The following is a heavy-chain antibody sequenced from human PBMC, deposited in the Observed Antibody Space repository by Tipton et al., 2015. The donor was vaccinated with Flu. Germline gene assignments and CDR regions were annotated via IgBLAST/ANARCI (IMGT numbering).Heavy chain of an antibody. D-gene: IGHD3-3*02. CDR2: TSAYNENT. V-gene: IGHV1-18*01. CDR1: GYTFTNYG. Sequence: QLVQSGAEVKKPGASVKVSCKASGYTFTNYGMTWVRQAPGQGLEWMGWTSAYNENTVYAQNFQGRVTMTTDTSTSTVYMELRSLRSDDTAVYYCVRSLSRANWFDPWGQGTLVTVSS. J-gene: IGHJ5*02. CDR3: VRSLSRANWFDP.